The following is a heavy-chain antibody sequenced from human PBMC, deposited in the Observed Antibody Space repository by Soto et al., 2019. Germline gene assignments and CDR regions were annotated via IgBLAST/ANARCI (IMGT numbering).Heavy chain of an antibody. CDR2: IYTSGST. V-gene: IGHV4-4*07. Sequence: SSETLSLTCTGSGGTISSYYWSWIRQPAGKGLEWIGRIYTSGSTNYNPSLKSRVTMSVDTSKNQFSLKLSSVTAADTAVYYCARELSRVRGVIYFDYWGQGTLVTVSS. J-gene: IGHJ4*02. CDR3: ARELSRVRGVIYFDY. D-gene: IGHD3-10*01. CDR1: GGTISSYY.